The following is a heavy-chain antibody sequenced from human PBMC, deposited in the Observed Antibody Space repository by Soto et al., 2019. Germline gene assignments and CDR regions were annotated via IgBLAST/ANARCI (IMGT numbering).Heavy chain of an antibody. J-gene: IGHJ6*02. V-gene: IGHV1-18*01. CDR3: ARDSSSWDEPYYGMDV. Sequence: QVQLVQSGAEVKKPGASVKVSCKASGYTFTSYGISWVRQAPGQGLEWMGWISAYNGNTNYAQKLQGRVTMTTDTSTSTAYMELRSLRSADTAVYYCARDSSSWDEPYYGMDVWGQGTTVTVSS. CDR2: ISAYNGNT. CDR1: GYTFTSYG. D-gene: IGHD6-13*01.